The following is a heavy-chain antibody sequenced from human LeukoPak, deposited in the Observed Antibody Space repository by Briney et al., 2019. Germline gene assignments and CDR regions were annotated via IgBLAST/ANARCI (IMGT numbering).Heavy chain of an antibody. D-gene: IGHD3-22*01. J-gene: IGHJ4*02. CDR1: GFIFSSYV. CDR3: ARDTYDSSGYSYGIY. Sequence: GRSLRLSCAASGFIFSSYVMHWVRQAPGKGLEGVADIWYDGSKKYYADSVKGRFTITRDNSKNTLYLQMNSLRAEDTAVYYCARDTYDSSGYSYGIYWGQGTLVTVSS. V-gene: IGHV3-33*01. CDR2: IWYDGSKK.